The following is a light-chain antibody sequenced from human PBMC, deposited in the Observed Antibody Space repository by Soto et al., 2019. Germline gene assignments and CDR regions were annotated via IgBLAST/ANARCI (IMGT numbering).Light chain of an antibody. CDR2: EVT. CDR3: SSYTSSNTPYV. V-gene: IGLV2-14*01. CDR1: SSDVGAYHF. Sequence: QSALTQPASVSGSPGQSITISCTGSSSDVGAYHFVPWYQHHPGKAPKLILYEVTARPSGVSSRFSGSKSGNTASLTISGLQADDEANYYCSSYTSSNTPYVFGTGTKVTVL. J-gene: IGLJ1*01.